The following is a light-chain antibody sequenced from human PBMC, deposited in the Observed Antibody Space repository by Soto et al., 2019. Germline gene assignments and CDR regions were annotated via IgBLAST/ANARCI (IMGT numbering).Light chain of an antibody. J-gene: IGLJ2*01. CDR1: SSDVGGYNY. Sequence: QSALTQPASVSGSPGQSITISCTGTSSDVGGYNYVSWYQQHPGKAPKLMIHEVSNRPSGVSNRFSGSKSGNTASLTISGLRAEDEGDYYCSSYTSSSTLVVFGGGTKLTVL. CDR2: EVS. CDR3: SSYTSSSTLVV. V-gene: IGLV2-14*01.